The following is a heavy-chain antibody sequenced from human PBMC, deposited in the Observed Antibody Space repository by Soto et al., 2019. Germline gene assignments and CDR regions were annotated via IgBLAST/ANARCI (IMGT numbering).Heavy chain of an antibody. J-gene: IGHJ5*02. CDR1: GFTFSSYS. CDR2: ISSSSSTI. D-gene: IGHD6-13*01. V-gene: IGHV3-48*01. CDR3: ARHPERIAQIGWFDP. Sequence: PGGSLRLSYAASGFTFSSYSMNWVRKAPGKGLEWVSYISSSSSTIYYADSVKGRFTISRDNAKNSLYLQMNSLRAEDTAVYYCARHPERIAQIGWFDPWGQGTLVTVS.